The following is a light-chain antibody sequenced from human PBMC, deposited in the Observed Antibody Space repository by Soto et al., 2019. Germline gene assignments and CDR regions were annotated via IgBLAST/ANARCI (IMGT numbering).Light chain of an antibody. CDR3: QQYNNWPQT. CDR1: QSVSSY. J-gene: IGKJ1*01. Sequence: EIVLTQSPATLSLSPGERATLSCRASQSVSSYLAWYQQKPGQAPKLLIYGASRRATGIPDRFSGGGSGTDFTLTISRLEPEDFAVYYCQQYNNWPQTFGQGTKVDLK. V-gene: IGKV3-11*01. CDR2: GAS.